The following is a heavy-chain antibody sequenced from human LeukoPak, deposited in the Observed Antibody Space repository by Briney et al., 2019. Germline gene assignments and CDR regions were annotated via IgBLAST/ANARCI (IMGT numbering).Heavy chain of an antibody. V-gene: IGHV3-53*01. CDR1: GFTVSSNY. CDR3: ARNYDSGGDYFDY. CDR2: IYSGGST. J-gene: IGHJ4*02. Sequence: GGSLRLSCAASGFTVSSNYMSWVRQAPGKGLEWVSVIYSGGSTYYADSVKGRFTISRDNSKNTLYLQMNSLRAEDTAVYYCARNYDSGGDYFDYWGQGTLVIVSS. D-gene: IGHD3-22*01.